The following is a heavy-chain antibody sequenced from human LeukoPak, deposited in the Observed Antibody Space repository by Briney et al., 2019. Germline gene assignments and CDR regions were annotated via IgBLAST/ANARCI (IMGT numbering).Heavy chain of an antibody. J-gene: IGHJ4*02. CDR3: ARQTGSGLFILP. CDR2: IYYSGNT. CDR1: GVSISSSNSY. V-gene: IGHV4-39*01. Sequence: KSSETLSLTCTVSGVSISSSNSYWGWIRQPPGKGLEWIGSIYYSGNTYYNASLKSQVSISIDTSKNLFSLRLTSVTAADTAVYYCARQTGSGLFILPGGQGTLVTVSS. D-gene: IGHD3/OR15-3a*01.